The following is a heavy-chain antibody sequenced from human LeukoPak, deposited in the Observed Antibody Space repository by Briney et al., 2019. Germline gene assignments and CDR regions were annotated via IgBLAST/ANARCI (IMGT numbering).Heavy chain of an antibody. Sequence: GGSLRLSCAASGFTFSSYGMHWVRQAPGKGLEWVAVISYDGSNKYYADSVKGRFSISRDNSKNTLYLQMNSLRAEDTAVYYCARERFVEMATIYYFDYWGQGTLVTVSS. CDR1: GFTFSSYG. CDR3: ARERFVEMATIYYFDY. V-gene: IGHV3-30*19. CDR2: ISYDGSNK. J-gene: IGHJ4*02. D-gene: IGHD5-24*01.